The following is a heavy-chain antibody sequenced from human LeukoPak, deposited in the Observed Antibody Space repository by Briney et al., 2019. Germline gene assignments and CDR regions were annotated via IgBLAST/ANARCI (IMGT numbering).Heavy chain of an antibody. D-gene: IGHD5-18*01. J-gene: IGHJ4*02. CDR2: IKQDGSEK. V-gene: IGHV3-7*01. CDR1: GFTFSSYW. Sequence: GGSLRLSCAASGFTFSSYWMSWVRQAPGKGLEWVANIKQDGSEKYYVDSVKGRFTISRDNAKNSLYLQMNSLRAEDTAVYYCARVDYSYGHRPHFDYWGQGTLVTVSS. CDR3: ARVDYSYGHRPHFDY.